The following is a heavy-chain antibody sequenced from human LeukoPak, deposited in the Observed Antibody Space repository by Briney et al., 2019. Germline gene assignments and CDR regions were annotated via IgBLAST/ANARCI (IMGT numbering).Heavy chain of an antibody. CDR2: IYYSGST. CDR3: TRLDYDFWSGPHPFDY. CDR1: GGSISSSSYY. V-gene: IGHV4-39*01. J-gene: IGHJ4*02. Sequence: PSETLSLTCTVSGGSISSSSYYWGWIRQPPGKGLEWIGSIYYSGSTYYNPSLKSRVTISVDTSKNQFSLKLSSVTAADTAVYYCTRLDYDFWSGPHPFDYWGQGTLVTVSS. D-gene: IGHD3-3*01.